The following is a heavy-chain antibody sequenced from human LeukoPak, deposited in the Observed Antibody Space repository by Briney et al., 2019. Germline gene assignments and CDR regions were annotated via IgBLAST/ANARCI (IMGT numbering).Heavy chain of an antibody. CDR1: GYTFTSYD. V-gene: IGHV1-46*01. CDR2: INPSGGST. J-gene: IGHJ4*02. CDR3: ARDCDSSLDY. Sequence: GAPVKVSCKASGYTFTSYDINWVRQATGQGLEWMGIINPSGGSTSYAQKFQGRVTMTRDTSTSTVYMELSSLRSEDTAVYYCARDCDSSLDYWSQGTLVTVSS. D-gene: IGHD2/OR15-2a*01.